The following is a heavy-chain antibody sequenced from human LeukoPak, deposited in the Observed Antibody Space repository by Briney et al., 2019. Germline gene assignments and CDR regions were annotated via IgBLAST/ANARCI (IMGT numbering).Heavy chain of an antibody. CDR2: IYYSGST. CDR3: ARAVLPYYDSSGYRFDY. J-gene: IGHJ4*02. D-gene: IGHD3-22*01. Sequence: SETLSLTCTVSGGSISSYYWSWLRQPPGKGLEWIGYIYYSGSTNYNPSLKSRVTISVDTSKNQSSLKLSSVTAADTAVYYCARAVLPYYDSSGYRFDYWGQGTLVTVAS. CDR1: GGSISSYY. V-gene: IGHV4-59*01.